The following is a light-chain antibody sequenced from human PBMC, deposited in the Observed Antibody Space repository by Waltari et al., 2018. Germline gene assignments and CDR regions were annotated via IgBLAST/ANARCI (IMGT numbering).Light chain of an antibody. V-gene: IGKV3-20*01. CDR2: AAS. CDR3: QHYVNLPVT. CDR1: QSVSRA. J-gene: IGKJ1*01. Sequence: EIVLTQSTGTLSLSPGERATLSCRASQSVSRALAWYQQKPGQAPRHLIYAASTRATGVPDRFSGSGSGTDFSLTISRLDPEDFAVYYCQHYVNLPVTFGQGTKVEI.